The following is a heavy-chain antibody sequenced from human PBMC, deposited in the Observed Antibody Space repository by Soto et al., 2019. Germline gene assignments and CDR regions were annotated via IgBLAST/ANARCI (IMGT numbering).Heavy chain of an antibody. D-gene: IGHD2-15*01. CDR1: GYTFTSYA. Sequence: QVQLVQSGAEVKKPGASVKVSCKASGYTFTSYAMHWVRQAPGQRLEWMGWINAGNGNTKYSQKFQGRVTITRDTYASTAYMELSSLRSEDTAVYYCARVRWWNHAFDIWGQGTMVTVSS. J-gene: IGHJ3*02. V-gene: IGHV1-3*01. CDR2: INAGNGNT. CDR3: ARVRWWNHAFDI.